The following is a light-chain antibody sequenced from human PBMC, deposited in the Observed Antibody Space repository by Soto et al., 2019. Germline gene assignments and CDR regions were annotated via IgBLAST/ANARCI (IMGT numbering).Light chain of an antibody. CDR1: QSVSSIY. CDR3: QQYGSSPVT. CDR2: GAS. V-gene: IGKV3-20*01. Sequence: EIVLTQSPGTLSLSPGERATLSCRASQSVSSIYLAWYQQKPGQAPRVLIYGASNRATGIPDRFSGSGSGTDFTLTISRLEPEDFAVFYCQQYGSSPVTFGQGTKVEIK. J-gene: IGKJ1*01.